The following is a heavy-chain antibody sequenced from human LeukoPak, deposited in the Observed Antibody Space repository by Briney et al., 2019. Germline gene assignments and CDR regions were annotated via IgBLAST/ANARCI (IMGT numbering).Heavy chain of an antibody. Sequence: GGSLRLSCAASGFTFSSYWMHWVRQVPGKGLEWVSTVDSSGGRTHYADSVEGRFTISRDNSKNTLYLQMNSLRAEDTAAYYCVKDVGYCSSTTCPFDYWGQGTLVTVSS. CDR2: VDSSGGRT. D-gene: IGHD2-2*01. J-gene: IGHJ4*02. V-gene: IGHV3-23*01. CDR3: VKDVGYCSSTTCPFDY. CDR1: GFTFSSYW.